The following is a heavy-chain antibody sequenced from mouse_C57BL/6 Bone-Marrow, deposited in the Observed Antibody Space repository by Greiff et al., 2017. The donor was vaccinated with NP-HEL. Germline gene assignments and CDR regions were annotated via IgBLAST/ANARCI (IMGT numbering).Heavy chain of an antibody. CDR3: ARGAY. V-gene: IGHV1-80*01. CDR2: IYPGGGTT. CDR1: GYAFSSYW. Sequence: VQLQQSGAELVKPGASVKISCKASGYAFSSYWMNWVKQRPGQGLEWIGQIYPGGGTTNYNGKVKDKASLTADKSSSTAYMQPSSVTAEDSAVYCCARGAYWGQGTLVTVSA. J-gene: IGHJ3*01.